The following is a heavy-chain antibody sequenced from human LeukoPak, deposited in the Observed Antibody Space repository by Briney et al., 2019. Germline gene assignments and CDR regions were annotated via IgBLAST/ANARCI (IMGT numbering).Heavy chain of an antibody. D-gene: IGHD5-12*01. Sequence: ASVKVSCKASGYTFTSYGISWVRQAPGQGLEWMGWISAYYGNTNYAQKLQGRVTMTTDTSTSTAYMELRSLRSDDTAVYYCARGGSDIVATIEPYFDYWGQGTLVTVSS. V-gene: IGHV1-18*01. J-gene: IGHJ4*02. CDR1: GYTFTSYG. CDR2: ISAYYGNT. CDR3: ARGGSDIVATIEPYFDY.